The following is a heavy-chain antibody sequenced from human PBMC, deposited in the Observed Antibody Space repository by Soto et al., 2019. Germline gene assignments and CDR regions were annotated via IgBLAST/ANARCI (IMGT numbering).Heavy chain of an antibody. CDR1: GDSIKSADYL. CDR3: VRMKTGGSRPVDH. V-gene: IGHV4-30-4*01. J-gene: IGHJ4*02. D-gene: IGHD2-15*01. Sequence: QVQLQESGPGLVKPSQTLSLTCTVSGDSIKSADYLWTWIRQPPGEGLEYIGYIYYTGTISYKPSLQSRAAISLDTSKNQFSLKFTSATATDTAVYYCVRMKTGGSRPVDHWGQGTLVTVSS. CDR2: IYYTGTI.